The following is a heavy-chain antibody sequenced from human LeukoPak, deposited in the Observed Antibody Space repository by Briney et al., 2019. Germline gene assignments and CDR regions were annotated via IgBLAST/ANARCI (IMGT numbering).Heavy chain of an antibody. V-gene: IGHV1-69*04. CDR2: IIPILGIA. J-gene: IGHJ3*02. CDR1: GGTFSSYA. CDR3: ASGKNIVVVTAIGAFDI. D-gene: IGHD2-21*02. Sequence: SVKVSCKASGGTFSSYAISWVRQAPGQGLEWMGRIIPILGIANYAQKFQGRVTITADKSTSAAYMELSSLRSEDTAVYYCASGKNIVVVTAIGAFDIWGQGTMVTVSS.